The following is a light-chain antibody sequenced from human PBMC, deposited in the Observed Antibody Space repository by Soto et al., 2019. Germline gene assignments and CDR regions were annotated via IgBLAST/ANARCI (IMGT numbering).Light chain of an antibody. CDR1: QTIRSW. Sequence: DIQMTQSPSTLSGSVGDRVTITCRASQTIRSWLAWYQQKPGKAPKLLIYKASTLKSGVPSRFSGSGSGTEFTLTISILQPDDCATYYCQHYNSYSEAFSQGTKVELK. J-gene: IGKJ1*01. CDR3: QHYNSYSEA. CDR2: KAS. V-gene: IGKV1-5*03.